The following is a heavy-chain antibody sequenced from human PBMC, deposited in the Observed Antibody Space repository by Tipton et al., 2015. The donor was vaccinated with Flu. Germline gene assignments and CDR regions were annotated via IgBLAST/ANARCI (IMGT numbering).Heavy chain of an antibody. V-gene: IGHV4-59*01. CDR1: GGSISSYY. CDR3: ARDRGLYSMDV. J-gene: IGHJ6*02. D-gene: IGHD3-10*01. CDR2: IYYSGST. Sequence: TLSLTCTVSGGSISSYYWSWIRQPPGKGLEWIGYIYYSGSTNYNPSLKSRVTISVDTSKNQFSLKLSSVTAADTAVYYCARDRGLYSMDVWGQGTTVTVSS.